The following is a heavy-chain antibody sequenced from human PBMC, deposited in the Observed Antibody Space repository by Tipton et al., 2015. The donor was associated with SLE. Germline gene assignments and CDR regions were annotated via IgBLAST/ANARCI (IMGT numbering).Heavy chain of an antibody. Sequence: TLSLTCTVSADSMTSHYWSWIRQSPGKGLEWVGYVFYRGNTRYNPSHNSRVTIAIDTSRRQFTLNLTSVTAADTAGYYCASQTGNRALGVFFDYWGQGTLVTVPS. CDR3: ASQTGNRALGVFFDY. J-gene: IGHJ4*01. CDR2: VFYRGNT. D-gene: IGHD7-27*01. CDR1: ADSMTSHY. V-gene: IGHV4-59*11.